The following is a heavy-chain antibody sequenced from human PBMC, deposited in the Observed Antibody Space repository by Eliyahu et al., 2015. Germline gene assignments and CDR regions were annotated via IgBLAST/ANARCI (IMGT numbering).Heavy chain of an antibody. J-gene: IGHJ4*02. D-gene: IGHD6-13*01. CDR2: ISSSGSSI. V-gene: IGHV3-48*03. Sequence: EVQLVESGGGLVQPGGSLRLSCAASGFIFNHYEINWVRQAPGKGLEWVSYISSSGSSIYYADSVRGRFTISRDNAKNSVSLQMNSLRAEDTAIYYCAREGSTDYFDYWGQGTLVTVSS. CDR1: GFIFNHYE. CDR3: AREGSTDYFDY.